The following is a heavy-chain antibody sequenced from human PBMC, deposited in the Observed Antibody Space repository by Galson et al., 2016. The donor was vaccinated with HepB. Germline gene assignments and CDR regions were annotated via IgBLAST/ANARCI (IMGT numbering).Heavy chain of an antibody. V-gene: IGHV3-73*01. D-gene: IGHD3-22*01. CDR3: VRRRGSCTYDDSDCGDY. J-gene: IGHJ4*02. CDR2: IKTKTNNYAT. CDR1: GFTFSGSA. Sequence: SLRLSCAASGFTFSGSAIHWVRQASGKGLEWVGRIKTKTNNYATAYGGSVRGRFTVSRDDLQKRAYLQMRSLKTEDSAVYYCVRRRGSCTYDDSDCGDYWGQGTLVIVSS.